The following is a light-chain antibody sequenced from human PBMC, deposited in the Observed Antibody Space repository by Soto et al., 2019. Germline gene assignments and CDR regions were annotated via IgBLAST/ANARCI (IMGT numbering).Light chain of an antibody. V-gene: IGKV3-15*01. CDR3: QQFDKWPLT. Sequence: EIVMTQSPATLSVSPGERATLSCRASQSVSSNLAWYQQKPGQAPRLLIYGASTRATDIPARFSGSGSGTEFTLNIRSLQSEDFAVYYCQQFDKWPLTFGGGTKVEIK. J-gene: IGKJ4*01. CDR1: QSVSSN. CDR2: GAS.